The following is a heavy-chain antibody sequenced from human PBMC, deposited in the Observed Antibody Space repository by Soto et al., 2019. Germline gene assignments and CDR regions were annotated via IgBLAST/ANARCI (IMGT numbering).Heavy chain of an antibody. D-gene: IGHD2-2*01. J-gene: IGHJ3*02. CDR2: ISGSGRST. CDR3: AKDIVVVPAATMNAFDI. V-gene: IGHV3-23*01. CDR1: GFTFSSYA. Sequence: GGALRLSCAASGFTFSSYAMSWVRQAPGKGLEWVSAISGSGRSTYYADSVKGRFTISRDNSKNTLYLQMNSLRAEDTAVYYCAKDIVVVPAATMNAFDIWRQGTMVTVSS.